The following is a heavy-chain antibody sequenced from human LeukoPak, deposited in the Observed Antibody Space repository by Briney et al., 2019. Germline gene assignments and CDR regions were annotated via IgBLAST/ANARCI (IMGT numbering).Heavy chain of an antibody. CDR2: ISFDGGKI. CDR3: ARDPAKGAATYFAY. J-gene: IGHJ4*02. D-gene: IGHD2-15*01. CDR1: GFTFSNYD. V-gene: IGHV3-30*04. Sequence: GGSLRLSCTASGFTFSNYDMYWVRQTPGKGLEWVALISFDGGKIYYADSVKGRFTISRDNSKNTLFLQMNSLTVEDTAVYYCARDPAKGAATYFAYWGQATLVTVSS.